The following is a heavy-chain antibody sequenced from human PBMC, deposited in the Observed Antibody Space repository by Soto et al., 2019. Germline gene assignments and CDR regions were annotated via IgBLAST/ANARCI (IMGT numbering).Heavy chain of an antibody. V-gene: IGHV3-30-3*01. Sequence: QVQLVESGGGVVQPGRSLRLSCAASGFTFSSYAMHWVRQAPGKGLGWVAVISYDGSNKYYADSVKGRFTISRDNSKNTLYLQMNSLRAEDTAVYYCASYDSSGAYFDYWGQGTLVTVSS. D-gene: IGHD3-22*01. CDR3: ASYDSSGAYFDY. J-gene: IGHJ4*02. CDR2: ISYDGSNK. CDR1: GFTFSSYA.